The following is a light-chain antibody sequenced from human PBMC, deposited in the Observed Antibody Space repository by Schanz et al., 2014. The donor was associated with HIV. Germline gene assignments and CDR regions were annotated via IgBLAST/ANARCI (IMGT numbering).Light chain of an antibody. CDR2: HAS. CDR1: QTVGNN. Sequence: EIVLTQSPGTLSASPGERATLSCRASQTVGNNLAWYQQKPGQAPRLLIYHASSRAPGGPPRFSGSGSGTEFTLTISSLQSEDFAVYYCQQYNNWPPAFGQGSKVEIK. J-gene: IGKJ1*01. CDR3: QQYNNWPPA. V-gene: IGKV3-15*01.